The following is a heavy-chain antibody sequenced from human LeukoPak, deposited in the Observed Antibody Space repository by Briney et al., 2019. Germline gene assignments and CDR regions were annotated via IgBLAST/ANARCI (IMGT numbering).Heavy chain of an antibody. CDR2: ISSSGSTI. CDR1: GFTFSDYY. J-gene: IGHJ6*02. Sequence: GGSLRLSCAASGFTFSDYYMSWIRQAPGKGLEWVSYISSSGSTIYYADSVKGRFTISRDNAKNSLYLQMNSLRAEDTAVYYCARDLVVVVARDYYYYGMDVWGQGTTVTVSS. V-gene: IGHV3-11*04. D-gene: IGHD2-15*01. CDR3: ARDLVVVVARDYYYYGMDV.